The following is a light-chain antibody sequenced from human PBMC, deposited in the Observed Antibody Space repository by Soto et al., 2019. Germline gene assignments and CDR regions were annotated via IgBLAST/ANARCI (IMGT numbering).Light chain of an antibody. CDR1: SSDVGAYNY. Sequence: QSALTQPASVSGSPGQSITISCTGTSSDVGAYNYVSWFQQYPGKAPKLIIYEVTNRPSGVSDRFSGSKSGNTASLTVSGLQAEDESDYYCSSFTTRKTWVFGGGTKVTVL. CDR3: SSFTTRKTWV. CDR2: EVT. J-gene: IGLJ3*02. V-gene: IGLV2-14*01.